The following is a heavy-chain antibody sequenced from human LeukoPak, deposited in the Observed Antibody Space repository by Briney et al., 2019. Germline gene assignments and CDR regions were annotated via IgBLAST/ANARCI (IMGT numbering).Heavy chain of an antibody. J-gene: IGHJ4*02. CDR3: ARHFPTKIAEFDY. CDR1: GGSISSYY. Sequence: SETLSLTCTVSGGSISSYYWSWIRQPPGKGLEWIGYIYYSGSTNYNPSLKSRVTISLDTSKNQFSLKLSSVTAADTAVYCCARHFPTKIAEFDYWGQGTLVTVSS. V-gene: IGHV4-59*08. CDR2: IYYSGST. D-gene: IGHD6-13*01.